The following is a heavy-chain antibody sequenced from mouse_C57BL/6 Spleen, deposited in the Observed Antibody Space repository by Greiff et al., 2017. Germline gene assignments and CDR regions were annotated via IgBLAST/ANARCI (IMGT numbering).Heavy chain of an antibody. D-gene: IGHD1-1*01. J-gene: IGHJ2*01. CDR1: GYTFTDYE. Sequence: VQLQQSGAELVRPGASVTLSCKASGYTFTDYEMHWVKQTPVHGLEWIGAIDPETGGPAYNQKFKGQAILTADHSSSTAYMALLSLSSEAYAVYYWTGRSTYYFDYWGQGTTLTVSS. CDR2: IDPETGGP. CDR3: TGRSTYYFDY. V-gene: IGHV1-15*01.